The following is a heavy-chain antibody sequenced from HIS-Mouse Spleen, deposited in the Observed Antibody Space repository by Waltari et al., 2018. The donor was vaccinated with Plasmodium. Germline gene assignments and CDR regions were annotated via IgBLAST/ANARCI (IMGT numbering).Heavy chain of an antibody. V-gene: IGHV3-30*18. CDR1: GFTFSSYG. CDR2: ISDDGSNK. CDR3: AKEVLGYYDFWSRPDY. Sequence: QVQLVESGGGVVQPGRSLRLSCAASGFTFSSYGMHWVRQAPGKGRELVAVISDDGSNKYYADSVKGRFTISRDNSKNTLYLQMNSLRAEDTAVYYCAKEVLGYYDFWSRPDYWGQGTLVTVSS. J-gene: IGHJ4*02. D-gene: IGHD3-3*01.